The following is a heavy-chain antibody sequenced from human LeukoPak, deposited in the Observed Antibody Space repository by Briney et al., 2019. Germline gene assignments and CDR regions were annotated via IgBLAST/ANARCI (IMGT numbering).Heavy chain of an antibody. CDR2: ISFDGSNK. V-gene: IGHV3-30-3*01. D-gene: IGHD3-16*01. CDR3: AREELGSSLGFDP. J-gene: IGHJ5*02. CDR1: GFTFSSYT. Sequence: GRSLRLSCAASGFTFSSYTIHWVRQPPGKGLEWMAVISFDGSNKYYADSVKGRFTISRDNSKNTLYLQMNSLRAEDTAVYYCAREELGSSLGFDPWGQGTLVTVSS.